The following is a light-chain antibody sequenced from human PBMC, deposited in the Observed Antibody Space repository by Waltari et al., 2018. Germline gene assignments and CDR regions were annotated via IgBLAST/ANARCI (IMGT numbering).Light chain of an antibody. CDR1: QRIRTY. J-gene: IGKJ1*01. Sequence: IQLTQSPSSVSASVVDRGTITCRASQRIRTYLNWYQHKAGKAPKVLIFAASSLHSGVPSRFSGSGSGTDFSLTISSLQPEDFATYYCQQSYTTLPTFGQGTKVEMK. CDR3: QQSYTTLPT. CDR2: AAS. V-gene: IGKV1-39*01.